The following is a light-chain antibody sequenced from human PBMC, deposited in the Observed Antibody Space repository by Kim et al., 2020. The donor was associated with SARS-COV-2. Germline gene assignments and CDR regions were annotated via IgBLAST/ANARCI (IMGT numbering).Light chain of an antibody. Sequence: ASIGDRVTITCRASQSISSYLHWYQQKPGKAPKLLIYAASNLQSGVPSNFSGSGSGTDFTLTISSLQPEDFATYYCQQSYSSPKTFGQGTNVDIK. CDR2: AAS. V-gene: IGKV1-39*01. J-gene: IGKJ1*01. CDR1: QSISSY. CDR3: QQSYSSPKT.